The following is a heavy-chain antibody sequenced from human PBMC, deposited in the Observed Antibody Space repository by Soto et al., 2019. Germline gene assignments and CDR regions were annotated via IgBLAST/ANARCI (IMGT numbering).Heavy chain of an antibody. CDR2: ISAYNGNT. J-gene: IGHJ4*02. V-gene: IGHV1-18*04. D-gene: IGHD3-22*01. Sequence: QVHLAQSGPEVKKPGASVKVSCKSSGYTYTNFGLSWVRQAPGQGLEWMGWISAYNGNTHYAQRFQGRVTRSIDTSTTAGFLEVRSLGSDDTATYYCARDNGDSGASLVDHWGQGTLVTVSS. CDR1: GYTYTNFG. CDR3: ARDNGDSGASLVDH.